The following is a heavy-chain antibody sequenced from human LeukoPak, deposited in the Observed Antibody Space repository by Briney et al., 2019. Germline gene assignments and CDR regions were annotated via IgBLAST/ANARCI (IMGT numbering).Heavy chain of an antibody. CDR3: ARYGRIFDY. Sequence: SETLSLTCTVSGGSISSYYWSWIRQPPGKGLEWIGYIYYSGSTNYNPSLKSRVTISVDTSKSQFSLKLSSVTAADTAVYYCARYGRIFDYWGQGTLVTVSS. V-gene: IGHV4-59*08. J-gene: IGHJ4*02. CDR2: IYYSGST. CDR1: GGSISSYY. D-gene: IGHD4-17*01.